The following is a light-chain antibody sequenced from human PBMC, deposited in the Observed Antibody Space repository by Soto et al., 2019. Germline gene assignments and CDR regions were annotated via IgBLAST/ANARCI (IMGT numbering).Light chain of an antibody. Sequence: EIVLTQTPGTRSLSPGERATLSCRASQSVSSTFLAWYQQKPGQAPRLLTYGASSRATGIPDRFSGSGSGTDFTLTISRLEPEDFAVYYCQQFGSSPPYTFGQGTKVEIK. CDR3: QQFGSSPPYT. V-gene: IGKV3-20*01. CDR2: GAS. CDR1: QSVSSTF. J-gene: IGKJ2*01.